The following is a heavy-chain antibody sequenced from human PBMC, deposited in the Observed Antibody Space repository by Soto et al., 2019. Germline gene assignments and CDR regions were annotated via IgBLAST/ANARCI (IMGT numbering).Heavy chain of an antibody. J-gene: IGHJ6*02. CDR3: ARDRTQITYYYGVGE. CDR1: GGTFSSYT. D-gene: IGHD1-20*01. Sequence: QVQLVQSGAEVKKPGSSVKVSCKASGGTFSSYTISWVRQAPGQGLEWMGRIIPILGIANYAQKVPGRVTINAGKNRSRAEEDESSLQYEEPAVYYCARDRTQITYYYGVGEWGHG. CDR2: IIPILGIA. V-gene: IGHV1-69*08.